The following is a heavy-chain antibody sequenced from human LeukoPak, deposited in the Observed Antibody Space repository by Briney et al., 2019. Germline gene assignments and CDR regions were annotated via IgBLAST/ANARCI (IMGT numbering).Heavy chain of an antibody. V-gene: IGHV4-34*01. CDR3: AGRWIQLWYGY. CDR1: GGSFSGYY. Sequence: PSETLSLTCAVYGGSFSGYYWSWIRQPPGKGLEWIGEINHSGSTNYNPSLKSRVTISVETSKNKFSLKLNSVTAADTAVYYCAGRWIQLWYGYWGQGTLVTVSS. D-gene: IGHD5-18*01. CDR2: INHSGST. J-gene: IGHJ4*02.